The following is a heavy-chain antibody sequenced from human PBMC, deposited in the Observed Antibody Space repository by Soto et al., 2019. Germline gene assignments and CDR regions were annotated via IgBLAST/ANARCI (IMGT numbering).Heavy chain of an antibody. J-gene: IGHJ4*02. CDR1: GGSISSSNW. CDR3: ARVFIGGWPPSYFDY. V-gene: IGHV4-4*02. Sequence: PSETLSLTCAVSGGSISSSNWWSWVRQPPGKGLEWIGEIYHSGSTNYNPSLKSRVTISVDKSKNQFSLKLSSVTAADTAVYYCARVFIGGWPPSYFDYWGQGTLVTVSS. D-gene: IGHD6-19*01. CDR2: IYHSGST.